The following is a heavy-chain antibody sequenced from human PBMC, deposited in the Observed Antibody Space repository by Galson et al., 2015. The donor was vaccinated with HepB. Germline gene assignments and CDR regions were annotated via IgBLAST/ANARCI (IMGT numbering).Heavy chain of an antibody. V-gene: IGHV2-5*01. Sequence: PALVKPTQTLTLTCTFSGFSLSTSGVGVGWIRQPPGKALEWLALIYWNDDKRYSPSLKSRLTITKDTSKNQVVLTMTNMDPVDTATYYCAHNGCSGGSCYPDYWGQGTLVTVSS. D-gene: IGHD2-15*01. CDR2: IYWNDDK. J-gene: IGHJ4*02. CDR3: AHNGCSGGSCYPDY. CDR1: GFSLSTSGVG.